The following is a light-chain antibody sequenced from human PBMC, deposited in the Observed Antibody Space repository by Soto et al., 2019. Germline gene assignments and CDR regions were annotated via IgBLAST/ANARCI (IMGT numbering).Light chain of an antibody. V-gene: IGLV2-18*02. CDR2: EVS. CDR3: SSYTSSSAWV. J-gene: IGLJ2*01. Sequence: QSALTQPPSVSGSPGLSVTISCTGTSSDVGSFNRVSWYQQPPGTAPKLMIYEVSNRPSGVPDRFSGSKSGNTAFLTISGLQAEDEADYYCSSYTSSSAWVFGGGTKLTVL. CDR1: SSDVGSFNR.